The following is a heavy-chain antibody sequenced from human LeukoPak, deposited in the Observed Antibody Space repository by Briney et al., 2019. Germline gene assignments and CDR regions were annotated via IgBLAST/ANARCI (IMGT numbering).Heavy chain of an antibody. CDR3: ARDMSIAPHSKYMDV. V-gene: IGHV3-21*01. J-gene: IGHJ6*03. Sequence: GGSLRLSCAASGFTFSSYSMNWVRQAPGKGLEWVSSISSSSSYIYYADSVKGRFTISRGNAKNSLYLQMNSLRAEDTAVYYCARDMSIAPHSKYMDVWGKGTTVTVSS. D-gene: IGHD6-6*01. CDR2: ISSSSSYI. CDR1: GFTFSSYS.